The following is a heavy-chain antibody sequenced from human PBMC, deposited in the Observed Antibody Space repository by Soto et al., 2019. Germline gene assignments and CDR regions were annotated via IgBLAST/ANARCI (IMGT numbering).Heavy chain of an antibody. D-gene: IGHD2-15*01. V-gene: IGHV3-21*01. J-gene: IGHJ4*02. Sequence: EVQLVESGGGLVKPGGSLRLSCAAAGFTFSSYSMNWVRQAPGKGLEWVSSISTSSSYKYYADSVKGRFTISSDNAKNSLYLQMNSLRAEDTAVYYCARDGVVVAATHYFDYWGQGTLVTVSS. CDR1: GFTFSSYS. CDR3: ARDGVVVAATHYFDY. CDR2: ISTSSSYK.